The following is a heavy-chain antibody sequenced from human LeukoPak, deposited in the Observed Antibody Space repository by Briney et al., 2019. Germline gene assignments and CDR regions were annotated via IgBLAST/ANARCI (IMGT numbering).Heavy chain of an antibody. D-gene: IGHD2-15*01. CDR2: INPSSGGT. J-gene: IGHJ4*02. CDR3: ARYCRGGSCYSLTSFDY. V-gene: IGHV1-2*02. Sequence: ASVKVSCKASGYPFSAYDIHWVRQPPGQGLEWMGRINPSSGGTNSAQKFQGRVTMTGDTSISTAYLQLSRLRSDDTAVYYCARYCRGGSCYSLTSFDYWGQGTLVTVSS. CDR1: GYPFSAYD.